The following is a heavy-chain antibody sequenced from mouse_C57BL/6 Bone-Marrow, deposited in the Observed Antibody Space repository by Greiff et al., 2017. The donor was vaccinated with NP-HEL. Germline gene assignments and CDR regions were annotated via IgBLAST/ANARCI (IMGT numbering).Heavy chain of an antibody. CDR1: GFNIKDDY. D-gene: IGHD1-1*01. CDR2: IDPENGDT. V-gene: IGHV14-4*01. Sequence: EVQLQQSGAELVRPGASVKLSCTASGFNIKDDYMHWVKQRPEQGLEWIGWIDPENGDTEYASKFQGKATITADTSSNTAYLQLSSLTSEDTAVYYCTTKGVTTVVAHFDYWGQGTTLTVSS. J-gene: IGHJ2*01. CDR3: TTKGVTTVVAHFDY.